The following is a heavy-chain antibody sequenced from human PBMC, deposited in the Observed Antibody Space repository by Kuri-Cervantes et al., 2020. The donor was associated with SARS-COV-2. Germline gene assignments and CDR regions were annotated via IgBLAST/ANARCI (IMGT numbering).Heavy chain of an antibody. CDR1: GGSISCAYYY. J-gene: IGHJ6*03. Sequence: SETLSLTCTVSGGSISCAYYYWGWIRQPPGKGLEWIGSIYYSGDSDRNPALKSRVTISVDTSKSQFSLSLSSVTAADTALYYCARVSINHYYDRSGYYLDVWGKGTMVTVSS. D-gene: IGHD3-22*01. CDR3: ARVSINHYYDRSGYYLDV. CDR2: IYYSGDS. V-gene: IGHV4-39*07.